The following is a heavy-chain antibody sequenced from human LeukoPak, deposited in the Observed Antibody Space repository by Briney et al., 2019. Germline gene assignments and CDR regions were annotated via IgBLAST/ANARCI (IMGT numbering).Heavy chain of an antibody. J-gene: IGHJ4*02. CDR2: ISFDGTNE. CDR3: AIGARELDY. CDR1: GFSFRSHG. V-gene: IGHV3-30*03. Sequence: QAGGSLRLSCAASGFSFRSHGMHWVRQAPGKGLEWMTLISFDGTNEDYADSVKGRFTISRDNSKNTIYLQMNSLTTEDTAVYYCAIGARELDYWGRGTLVTVSS. D-gene: IGHD1-1*01.